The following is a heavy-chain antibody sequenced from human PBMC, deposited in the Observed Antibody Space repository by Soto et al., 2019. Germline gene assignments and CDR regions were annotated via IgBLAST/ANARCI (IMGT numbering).Heavy chain of an antibody. CDR2: MSYIGTT. Sequence: PTKNLSLICAVSGDSVSSGSHSWSWIRQPTGRGLEWVGYMSYIGTTNYNPSLKSRLAMSIDTSKNQFSMRLSSVTAADTALYFCARDKLGSLDFRGQGT. CDR1: GDSVSSGSHS. J-gene: IGHJ4*02. D-gene: IGHD6-6*01. CDR3: ARDKLGSLDF. V-gene: IGHV4-61*01.